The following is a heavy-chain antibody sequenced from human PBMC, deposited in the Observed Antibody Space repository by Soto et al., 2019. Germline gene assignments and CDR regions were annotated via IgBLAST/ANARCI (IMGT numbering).Heavy chain of an antibody. CDR2: IYHSGST. Sequence: PSETLSLTCAVSGGSISSINWWSWVRHPPGKGLEWIGEIYHSGSTNYNPSLKSRVTISVDKPKNQFSLKLSSVTASDTAVYYCALRIGYYDFWGGCCKGIYYGMDVWGQGTTVTVSS. J-gene: IGHJ6*02. CDR3: ALRIGYYDFWGGCCKGIYYGMDV. CDR1: GGSISSINW. V-gene: IGHV4-4*02. D-gene: IGHD3-3*01.